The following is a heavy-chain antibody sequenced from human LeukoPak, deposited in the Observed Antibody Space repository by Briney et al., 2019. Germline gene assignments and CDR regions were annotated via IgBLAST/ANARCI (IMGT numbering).Heavy chain of an antibody. D-gene: IGHD6-13*01. CDR2: ISSSSSYI. V-gene: IGHV3-21*01. CDR1: GFTFSSYS. CDR3: AGGLLAAAGTN. Sequence: GGSLRLSCAASGFTFSSYSMNWVRQVPGKGLEWVSSISSSSSYIYYADSVKGRFTISRDNAKNSLYLQMNSLRAEDTAVYYCAGGLLAAAGTNWGQGTLVTVSS. J-gene: IGHJ4*02.